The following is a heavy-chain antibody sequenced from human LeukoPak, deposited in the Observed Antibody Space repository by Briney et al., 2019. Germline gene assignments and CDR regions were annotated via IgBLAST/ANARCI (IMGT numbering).Heavy chain of an antibody. CDR2: ISYDGSNK. CDR3: AKDPYDDGDYVPDY. CDR1: GFTFSSYG. D-gene: IGHD4-17*01. Sequence: GGTLSLSCAASGFTFSSYGMHWVRQAPGRGLEWGAVISYDGSNKYYAASVKGRFTISRDNSKNTLYLQMNSLRAEDTAVYYCAKDPYDDGDYVPDYWGQGTLVTVSS. J-gene: IGHJ4*02. V-gene: IGHV3-30*18.